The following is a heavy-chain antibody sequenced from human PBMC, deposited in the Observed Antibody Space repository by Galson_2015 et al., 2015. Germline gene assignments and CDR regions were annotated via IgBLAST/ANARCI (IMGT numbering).Heavy chain of an antibody. CDR2: FNPTDGTA. CDR3: ARDHSSSTVTAPNS. Sequence: SVKVSCKASGYIFTSFYIHWVRQAPGQGLEWLGIFNPTDGTATYAQKFQGRVTMTRDTSTSTVYMELSSLRSEDTAVYYCARDHSSSTVTAPNSWGQGTLVTVSS. J-gene: IGHJ4*02. V-gene: IGHV1-46*01. CDR1: GYIFTSFY. D-gene: IGHD4-11*01.